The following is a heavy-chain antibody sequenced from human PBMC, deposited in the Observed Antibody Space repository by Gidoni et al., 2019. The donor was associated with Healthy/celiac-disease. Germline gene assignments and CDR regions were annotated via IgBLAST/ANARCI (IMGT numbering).Heavy chain of an antibody. J-gene: IGHJ4*02. CDR2: IYTSGGT. CDR1: GGSISSGSYY. V-gene: IGHV4-61*02. Sequence: QVQLQESGPGLVKPSQTLSLTCTVSGGSISSGSYYWSWIRQPAGKGLEWIGRIYTSGGTNYNPSLKSRVTISVDTSKNQFSLKLSSVTAADTAVYYCARGGARRGGDRVDYWGQGTLVTVSS. CDR3: ARGGARRGGDRVDY. D-gene: IGHD6-25*01.